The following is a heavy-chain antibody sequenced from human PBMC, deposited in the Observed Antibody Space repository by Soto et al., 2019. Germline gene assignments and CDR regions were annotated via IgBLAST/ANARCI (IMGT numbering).Heavy chain of an antibody. CDR2: IFHGGDT. CDR1: GFNVSANY. CDR3: ARDRGCSGGRCFEY. J-gene: IGHJ4*02. D-gene: IGHD2-15*01. V-gene: IGHV3-66*01. Sequence: ELQLVESGGGLVQPGGSLRLSCAASGFNVSANYMTWVRQAPGTGLEWVSFIFHGGDTFYADSVKDRFIISRDNSKNTLYLQMNSLRAEDTGVYYCARDRGCSGGRCFEYWGQGTMVNVSS.